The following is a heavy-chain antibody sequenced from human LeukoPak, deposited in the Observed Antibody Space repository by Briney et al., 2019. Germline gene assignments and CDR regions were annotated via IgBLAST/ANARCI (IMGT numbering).Heavy chain of an antibody. D-gene: IGHD5-24*01. J-gene: IGHJ4*02. CDR3: ARDTDRGEMAPGFDY. CDR1: GFTFSSYA. Sequence: GGSLRLSCAASGFTFSSYAMHWVRQAPGKGLEWVAVISYDGSNKYNADSVKGRFTISRDNSKNTLYLQMNSLRAEDTAVYYCARDTDRGEMAPGFDYWGQGTLVTVSS. CDR2: ISYDGSNK. V-gene: IGHV3-30*01.